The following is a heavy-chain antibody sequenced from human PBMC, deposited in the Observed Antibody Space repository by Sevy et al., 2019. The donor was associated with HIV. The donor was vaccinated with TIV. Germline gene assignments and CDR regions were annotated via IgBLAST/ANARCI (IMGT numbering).Heavy chain of an antibody. V-gene: IGHV4-34*01. J-gene: IGHJ6*03. CDR1: GGSFSGYY. D-gene: IGHD3-16*01. CDR2: INHSGST. Sequence: SETLSLTCAVYGGSFSGYYWSWIRQPPGKGLEWIGEINHSGSTNYNPSLKSRVTISVDTSKNQFSLKLCSVTAADTAVYYCARGGGLLYYYYMDVWGKGTTVTVSS. CDR3: ARGGGLLYYYYMDV.